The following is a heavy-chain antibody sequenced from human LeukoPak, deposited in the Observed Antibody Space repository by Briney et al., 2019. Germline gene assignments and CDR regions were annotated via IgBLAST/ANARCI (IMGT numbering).Heavy chain of an antibody. J-gene: IGHJ4*02. D-gene: IGHD6-6*01. Sequence: PGGSLRLSCAASGFTFSNYGMHWVRQAPGKGLEWLAVISYDGSNKYYADSVKGRFTISRDNSKNTLYLQVNSLRAEDTAVYYCAKRQLGHIDYWGQGTLVIVSS. CDR2: ISYDGSNK. CDR3: AKRQLGHIDY. CDR1: GFTFSNYG. V-gene: IGHV3-30*18.